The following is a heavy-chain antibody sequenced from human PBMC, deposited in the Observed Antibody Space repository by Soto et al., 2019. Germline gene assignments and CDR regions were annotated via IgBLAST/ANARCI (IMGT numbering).Heavy chain of an antibody. V-gene: IGHV3-33*01. CDR3: ARGLVVVPAAIDY. D-gene: IGHD2-2*01. Sequence: QVQLVESGGGVGQPGRSLRLSCAASGFTFSSYGMHWVRQAPGKGLEWVAVIWYDGSNKYYADSVKGRFTISRDNSKNTLYLQMNSLRAEDTAVYYCARGLVVVPAAIDYWGQGTLVTVSS. J-gene: IGHJ4*02. CDR1: GFTFSSYG. CDR2: IWYDGSNK.